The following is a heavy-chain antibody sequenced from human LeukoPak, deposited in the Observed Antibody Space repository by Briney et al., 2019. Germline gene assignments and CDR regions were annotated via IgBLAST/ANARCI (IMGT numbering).Heavy chain of an antibody. CDR2: IYYSGST. CDR3: ARSQYLADDAFDI. D-gene: IGHD6-19*01. Sequence: SETLFLTCSVSGGSISNYYWSWIRQPPGKGLEWIGYIYYSGSTNYNPSLKSRVSISVDTSKNQFSLKLSSVTAADTAVYYCARSQYLADDAFDIWGQGTLVTVSS. CDR1: GGSISNYY. J-gene: IGHJ3*02. V-gene: IGHV4-59*12.